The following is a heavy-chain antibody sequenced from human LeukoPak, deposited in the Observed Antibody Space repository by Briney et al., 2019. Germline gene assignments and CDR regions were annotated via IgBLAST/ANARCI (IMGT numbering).Heavy chain of an antibody. J-gene: IGHJ4*02. Sequence: ASVKVSCKAPGYTFTSYHMHWVRQAPGQGLEWMGIINPSGGSTSYAQKFQGRVTMTRDMSTSTVYMELSSLRSEDTAAYYCARVQGGQYYFDYWGQGTLVTVSS. CDR2: INPSGGST. V-gene: IGHV1-46*01. CDR3: ARVQGGQYYFDY. CDR1: GYTFTSYH. D-gene: IGHD3-16*01.